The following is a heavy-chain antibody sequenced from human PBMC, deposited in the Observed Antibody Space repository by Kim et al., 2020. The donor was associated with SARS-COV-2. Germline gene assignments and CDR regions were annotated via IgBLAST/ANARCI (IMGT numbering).Heavy chain of an antibody. J-gene: IGHJ4*02. V-gene: IGHV4-30-2*04. D-gene: IGHD3-22*01. CDR3: ARGDYYDSSGYTYTYYFDY. Sequence: SRVTISVDTSKNQFSLKLSSVTAADTAVYYCARGDYYDSSGYTYTYYFDYWGQGTLVTVSS.